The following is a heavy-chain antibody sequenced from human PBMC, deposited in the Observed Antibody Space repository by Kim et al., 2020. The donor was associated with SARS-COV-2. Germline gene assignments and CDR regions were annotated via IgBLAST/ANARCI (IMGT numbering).Heavy chain of an antibody. J-gene: IGHJ2*01. Sequence: SVKRRFAISRHNEKNSLYLQMNSLRDEDTAVYYCARDGDSTSVGGWYFDLWGRGTLVTVSS. V-gene: IGHV3-48*02. D-gene: IGHD3-16*01. CDR3: ARDGDSTSVGGWYFDL.